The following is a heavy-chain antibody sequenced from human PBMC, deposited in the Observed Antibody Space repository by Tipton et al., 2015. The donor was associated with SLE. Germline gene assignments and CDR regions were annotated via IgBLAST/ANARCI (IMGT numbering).Heavy chain of an antibody. CDR1: GGFINSHY. CDR2: IYYTGST. Sequence: GLVKPSETLSLTCTVSGGFINSHYWSWIRQHPGKGLEWFGFIYYTGSTNPNLSLKSRVTISVDTSKNHFSLKLNSVTAADTAVYYCARGLDCCAFDIWGQGTMVTVSS. V-gene: IGHV4-59*11. D-gene: IGHD2-21*02. CDR3: ARGLDCCAFDI. J-gene: IGHJ3*02.